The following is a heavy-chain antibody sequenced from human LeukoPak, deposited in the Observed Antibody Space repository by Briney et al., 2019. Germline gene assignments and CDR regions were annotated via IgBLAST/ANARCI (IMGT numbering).Heavy chain of an antibody. D-gene: IGHD1-26*01. Sequence: GGSLRLSCAASGFTFSNYMMHWVRQAPGKGLVWVSRIKSDGITITYADSVKGRFTISRDNSKNTLYLQVNSLRAEDTAVYYCAKGGKWDVTPFDYWGQGTLVTVSS. V-gene: IGHV3-74*01. CDR2: IKSDGITI. CDR1: GFTFSNYM. CDR3: AKGGKWDVTPFDY. J-gene: IGHJ4*02.